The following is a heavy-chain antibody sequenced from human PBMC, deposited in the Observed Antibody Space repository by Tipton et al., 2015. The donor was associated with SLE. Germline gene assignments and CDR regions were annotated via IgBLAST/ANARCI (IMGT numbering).Heavy chain of an antibody. CDR2: ISYDGGNK. CDR1: GFTFSSYA. V-gene: IGHV3-30*04. CDR3: AREFRTHEFDP. J-gene: IGHJ5*02. Sequence: SLRLSCATSGFTFSSYAMHWVRQAPGKGLEWVAVISYDGGNKYYADSVKGRFTISRDNAKNSVYLQMNSLRAEDTAFYYCAREFRTHEFDPWGQGTLVTVSS.